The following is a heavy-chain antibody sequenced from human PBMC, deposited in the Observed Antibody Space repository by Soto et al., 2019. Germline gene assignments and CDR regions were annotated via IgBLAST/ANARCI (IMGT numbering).Heavy chain of an antibody. V-gene: IGHV4-4*02. D-gene: IGHD2-15*01. CDR2: ISQSGTT. Sequence: QVQLQGSGPGLVKPSGTLSLTCAVSGASISSDNRWTWVRQPPGEGLEWIGEISQSGTTKYNPSLGSRVTISVDKSKNQFSLRLTSMTAADTAVYYCAKKVPSALRLYYFYGLDVWGQGTTVTVSS. J-gene: IGHJ6*02. CDR3: AKKVPSALRLYYFYGLDV. CDR1: GASISSDNR.